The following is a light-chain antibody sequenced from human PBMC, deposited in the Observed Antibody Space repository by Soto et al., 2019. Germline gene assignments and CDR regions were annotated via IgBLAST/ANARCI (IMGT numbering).Light chain of an antibody. CDR3: QQSLTIPYT. Sequence: DIQMTQSPSSLSASVRDRVTITCRTSQTISTHLNWYQQKPGKAPKLLIYAASTLQSAIPSRFIGSGSGTDFTLTIDSLQPEDFATDYCQQSLTIPYTFGQGTKLEIK. V-gene: IGKV1-39*01. CDR2: AAS. J-gene: IGKJ2*01. CDR1: QTISTH.